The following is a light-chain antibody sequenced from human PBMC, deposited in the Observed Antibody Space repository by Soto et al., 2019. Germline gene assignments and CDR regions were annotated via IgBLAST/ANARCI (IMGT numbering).Light chain of an antibody. CDR2: KTS. CDR3: QYYNNYCWT. J-gene: IGKJ1*01. V-gene: IGKV1-5*03. Sequence: DIQLTQSPSTLSASVGDRVTITCRASQSISSWLAWYQQKPGKAPKFLIYKTSNLESGVPSRFSGSGSGTEFTLTSSRLQPDDFATYYCQYYNNYCWTFGQGTKVEIK. CDR1: QSISSW.